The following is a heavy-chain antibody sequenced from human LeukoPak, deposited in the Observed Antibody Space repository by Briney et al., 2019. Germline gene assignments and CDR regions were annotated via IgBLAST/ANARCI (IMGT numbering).Heavy chain of an antibody. D-gene: IGHD1-26*01. J-gene: IGHJ3*02. V-gene: IGHV1-2*06. CDR1: GYTFTGYY. CDR2: INPNSGGT. CDR3: ASVRDTTIKNDAFYI. Sequence: GASVKVSCKASGYTFTGYYMHWVRQALGQGLEWMGRINPNSGGTNYAQKFQGRVTMTRDTSISTAYMELSRLRSDDTAVYYCASVRDTTIKNDAFYIWGQGTMVTVSS.